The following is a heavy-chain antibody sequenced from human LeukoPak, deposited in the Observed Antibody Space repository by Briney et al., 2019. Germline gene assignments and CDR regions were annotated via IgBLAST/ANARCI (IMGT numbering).Heavy chain of an antibody. V-gene: IGHV3-30*02. CDR3: AKDLPYYDSSGYWGISY. D-gene: IGHD3-22*01. CDR2: IRYDGSNK. CDR1: GFTFSSYG. J-gene: IGHJ4*02. Sequence: GGSLRLSCAASGFTFSSYGMHWVRQAPGKGLEGLAFIRYDGSNKYYADSVKGRFTISRDNSKNTLYLQMNSLRAEDTAVYYCAKDLPYYDSSGYWGISYWGQGTLVTVSS.